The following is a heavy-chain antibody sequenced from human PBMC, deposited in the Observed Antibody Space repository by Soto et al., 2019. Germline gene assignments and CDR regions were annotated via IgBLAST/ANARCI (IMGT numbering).Heavy chain of an antibody. CDR3: AHSADCSSTSCYVYYYGMDV. CDR2: IYWDDDK. D-gene: IGHD2-2*01. J-gene: IGHJ6*02. CDR1: GFSLSTSGVG. Sequence: ESGPTLVNPTQTLTLTCTFSGFSLSTSGVGVGWIRQPPGKALEWLALIYWDDDKRYSPSLKSRLTITKDTSKNQVVLTMTNMDPVDTATYYCAHSADCSSTSCYVYYYGMDVWGQGTTVTVSS. V-gene: IGHV2-5*02.